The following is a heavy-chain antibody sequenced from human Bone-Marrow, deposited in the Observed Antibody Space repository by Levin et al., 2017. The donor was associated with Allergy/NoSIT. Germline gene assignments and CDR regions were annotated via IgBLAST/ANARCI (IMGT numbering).Heavy chain of an antibody. CDR2: IYYSGST. CDR1: GGSISSYY. D-gene: IGHD2-2*01. Sequence: SETLSLTCTVSGGSISSYYWSWIRQPPGKGLEWIGYIYYSGSTNYNPSLKSRVTISVDTSKNQFSLKLSSVTAADTAVYYCARVAGDIVVVPAGSTYYYYYGMDVWGQGTTVTVSS. CDR3: ARVAGDIVVVPAGSTYYYYYGMDV. V-gene: IGHV4-59*01. J-gene: IGHJ6*02.